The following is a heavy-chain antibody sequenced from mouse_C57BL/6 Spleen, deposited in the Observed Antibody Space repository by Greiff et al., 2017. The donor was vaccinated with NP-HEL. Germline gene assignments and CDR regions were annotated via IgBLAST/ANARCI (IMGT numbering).Heavy chain of an antibody. CDR3: TTPTSTTVEYFDV. V-gene: IGHV14-4*01. CDR2: IDPENGDT. Sequence: EVQLQQSGAELVRPGASVKLSCTASGFNIKDDYMHWVKQRPEQGLEWIGWIDPENGDTEYASKFQGKATITADTSSNTAYLQLSSLTSEDTAVYYCTTPTSTTVEYFDVWGTGTTVTVSS. D-gene: IGHD1-1*01. J-gene: IGHJ1*03. CDR1: GFNIKDDY.